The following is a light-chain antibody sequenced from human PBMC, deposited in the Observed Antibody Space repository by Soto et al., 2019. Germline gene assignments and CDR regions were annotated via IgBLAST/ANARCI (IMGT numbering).Light chain of an antibody. CDR2: AAS. Sequence: AIRMTQSPSSLSASTGDRVTITCRASQGISSYLAWYQQKPGKAPKLLIYAASTLQSGVPSRFSGSGSGTDFTLTISCLQSEDFATYSCQQTHGNPTFGQGTKVEIK. J-gene: IGKJ1*01. CDR1: QGISSY. V-gene: IGKV1-8*01. CDR3: QQTHGNPT.